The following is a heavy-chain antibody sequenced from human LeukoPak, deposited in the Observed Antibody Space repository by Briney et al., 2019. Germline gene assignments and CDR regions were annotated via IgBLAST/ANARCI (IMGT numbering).Heavy chain of an antibody. J-gene: IGHJ5*02. V-gene: IGHV1-2*02. D-gene: IGHD3-10*01. CDR1: GYTFTGYY. CDR2: INPNSGGT. Sequence: GASVKVSCKASGYTFTGYYMHWVRQAPGQGLEWMGWINPNSGGTNYAQKFQGRVTMTRDTSISTAYMELSRLRSDDTAVYYCARDYGSGSYQVTTWFWGSNNWFDPWGQGTLVTDSS. CDR3: ARDYGSGSYQVTTWFWGSNNWFDP.